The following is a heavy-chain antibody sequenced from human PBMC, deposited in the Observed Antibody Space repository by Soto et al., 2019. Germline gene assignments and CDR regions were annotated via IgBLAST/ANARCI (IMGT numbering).Heavy chain of an antibody. Sequence: QITLKESGPTLVKPTQTLTLTCTFSGFSLSTSGVGVGWIRQPPGKALEWLALIYWNDDKRYSPSLKSRLTITRDASKNQVVLTMTNMDPVDTATYYCAQTRGVNYYAGHLFDYWGQGSLVTVSS. CDR1: GFSLSTSGVG. J-gene: IGHJ4*02. CDR2: IYWNDDK. D-gene: IGHD1-26*01. CDR3: AQTRGVNYYAGHLFDY. V-gene: IGHV2-5*01.